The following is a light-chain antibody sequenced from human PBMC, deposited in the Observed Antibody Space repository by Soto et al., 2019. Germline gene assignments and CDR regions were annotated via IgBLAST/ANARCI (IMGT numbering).Light chain of an antibody. Sequence: QSALTQPASVSGSPGQSITISCTGTSSDVGRYNLVSWYQQHPGKAPKLMIYECSKRPSGVSNRFSVSKSGNTASLTFSGLQAEDEADYYCCSYAGSSTFVFGGGTKLTVL. V-gene: IGLV2-23*03. CDR2: ECS. CDR1: SSDVGRYNL. J-gene: IGLJ2*01. CDR3: CSYAGSSTFV.